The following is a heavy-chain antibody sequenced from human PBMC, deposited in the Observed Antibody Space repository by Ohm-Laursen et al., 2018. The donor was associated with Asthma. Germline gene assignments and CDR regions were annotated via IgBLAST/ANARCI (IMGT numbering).Heavy chain of an antibody. Sequence: SLRLSCTASGFTFSSYGMHWVRQAPGKGLEWVAVISYDGSNKYYADSVKGRFTISRDNSKNTLYLQMNSLRAEDTAVYYCARDIWDTAMVFDYWGQGTLVTVSS. CDR3: ARDIWDTAMVFDY. CDR2: ISYDGSNK. D-gene: IGHD5-18*01. V-gene: IGHV3-30*03. CDR1: GFTFSSYG. J-gene: IGHJ4*02.